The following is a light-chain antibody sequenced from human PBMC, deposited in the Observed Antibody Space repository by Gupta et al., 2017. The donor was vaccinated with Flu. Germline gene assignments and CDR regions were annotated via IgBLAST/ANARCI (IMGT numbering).Light chain of an antibody. Sequence: QFVLTQPPPVSGAPGQRVTISCTGSTSNIGAGYDVHWYQQVPGRAPKRLIFGNNNRPSGVADRFSGSKSGTSASLAIAGLQAEDEADYYCQSYDNSLSGSKVFGGGTKLTVL. J-gene: IGLJ3*02. CDR2: GNN. CDR1: TSNIGAGYD. V-gene: IGLV1-40*01. CDR3: QSYDNSLSGSKV.